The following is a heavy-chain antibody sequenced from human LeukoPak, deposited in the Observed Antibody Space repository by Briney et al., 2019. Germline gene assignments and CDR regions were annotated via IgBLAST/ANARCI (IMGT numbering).Heavy chain of an antibody. V-gene: IGHV3-7*01. Sequence: GGSLRLSCAASGFIFSSFTMHWVRQAPGKGLEWVAHINQDGSEEHYMDSVKARFTISRDNAKNSLSLQMNNLRAEDTAVYYCVRDGGVSGYDLLDYWGQGTLVTVSS. CDR1: GFIFSSFT. CDR3: VRDGGVSGYDLLDY. D-gene: IGHD5-12*01. CDR2: INQDGSEE. J-gene: IGHJ4*02.